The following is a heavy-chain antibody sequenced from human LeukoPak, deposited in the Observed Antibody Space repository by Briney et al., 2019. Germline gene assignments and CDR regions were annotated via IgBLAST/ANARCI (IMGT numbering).Heavy chain of an antibody. J-gene: IGHJ6*03. CDR1: GYTFTSYG. CDR2: ISAYNGNT. CDR3: ARGAEYYGSGSYYYYMDV. Sequence: ASVKVSCKASGYTFTSYGISWVRQAPGQGLEWMGWISAYNGNTNYAQKLQGRVTMTTDTSTSTAYMELRSLRSDDTAAYYCARGAEYYGSGSYYYYMDVWGKGTTVTISS. V-gene: IGHV1-18*01. D-gene: IGHD3-10*01.